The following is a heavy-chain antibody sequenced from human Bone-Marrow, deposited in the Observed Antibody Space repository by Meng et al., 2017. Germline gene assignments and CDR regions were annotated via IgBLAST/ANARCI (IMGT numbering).Heavy chain of an antibody. D-gene: IGHD4-17*01. J-gene: IGHJ4*02. CDR1: GGSISSYY. CDR2: IYSGGST. V-gene: IGHV3-53*05. Sequence: ETLSLTCTVSGGSISSYYWSWVRQAPGKGLEWVSVIYSGGSTYYADSVKGRFTISRDNSKNTLYLQMNSLRAEDTAVYYCARDGYGDYTHWGQGTLVTVSS. CDR3: ARDGYGDYTH.